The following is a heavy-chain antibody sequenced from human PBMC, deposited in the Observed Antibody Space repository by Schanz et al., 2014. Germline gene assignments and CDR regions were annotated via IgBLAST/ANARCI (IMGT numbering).Heavy chain of an antibody. CDR1: GFTFSTYA. D-gene: IGHD3-10*01. CDR3: ARANYRRKINFDY. CDR2: ISGSGGST. V-gene: IGHV3-23*04. J-gene: IGHJ4*02. Sequence: EVQLVESGGGFVQPGGSLRLSCAASGFTFSTYAMSWVRQAPGKGLEWVSAISGSGGSTYYADSVKGRFTISRDNSKNTLYLQMNSLRAEDTAVYYCARANYRRKINFDYWGRGTLVNVSS.